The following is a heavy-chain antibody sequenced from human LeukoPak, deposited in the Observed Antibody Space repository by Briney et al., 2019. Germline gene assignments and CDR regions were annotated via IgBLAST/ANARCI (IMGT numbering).Heavy chain of an antibody. CDR1: GFTFSSYA. V-gene: IGHV3-23*01. J-gene: IGHJ4*02. Sequence: GGSLRLSCAASGFTFSSYAMSWVRQAPGKGLEWVSAISGSGGSTYYADSVKGRFTISRDNSKNTLYLQMNSLRAEDTAVYYCAKTDSSGYYPTPTFDYWGQGTLVTVSS. CDR2: ISGSGGST. D-gene: IGHD3-22*01. CDR3: AKTDSSGYYPTPTFDY.